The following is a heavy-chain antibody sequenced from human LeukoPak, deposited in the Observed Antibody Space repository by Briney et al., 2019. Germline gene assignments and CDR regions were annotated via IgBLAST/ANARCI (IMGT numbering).Heavy chain of an antibody. CDR2: ISHSGST. CDR3: ARDEGSITMVRGAPGWFDP. J-gene: IGHJ5*02. Sequence: PSETLSLTCTVSGGSISSYYWNWIRQPPGKGLEWIGYISHSGSTNHNPSLKSRVTISVDTSKNQFSLKLSSVTAADTAVYYCARDEGSITMVRGAPGWFDPWGQGTLVTVSS. D-gene: IGHD3-10*01. V-gene: IGHV4-59*12. CDR1: GGSISSYY.